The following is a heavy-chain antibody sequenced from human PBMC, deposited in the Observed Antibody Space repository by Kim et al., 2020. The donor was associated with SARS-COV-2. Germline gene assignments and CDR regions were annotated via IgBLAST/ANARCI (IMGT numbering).Heavy chain of an antibody. Sequence: SETLSLTCTVSGGSISSYYWSWIRQPPGKGLEWIGYIYYSGSTNYNPSLKSRVTISVDTSKNQFSLKLSSVTAADTAVYYCAREAVAGTGYYYYGMDVWGQGTTVTVSS. J-gene: IGHJ6*02. D-gene: IGHD6-19*01. CDR2: IYYSGST. CDR3: AREAVAGTGYYYYGMDV. V-gene: IGHV4-59*01. CDR1: GGSISSYY.